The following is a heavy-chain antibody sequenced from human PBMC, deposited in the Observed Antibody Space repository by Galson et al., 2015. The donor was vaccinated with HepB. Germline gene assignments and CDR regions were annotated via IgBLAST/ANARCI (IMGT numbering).Heavy chain of an antibody. J-gene: IGHJ2*01. CDR3: ARDRVYGDYDVYWYFDL. CDR1: GYTFTNYG. Sequence: SVKVSCKASGYTFTNYGISWVRQAPGQGLEWMGWISVYNGNTNYVQKFQGRVTMTTDTSTSTAYMGLRSLRSDDTAVYYCARDRVYGDYDVYWYFDLWGRGTLVTVYS. CDR2: ISVYNGNT. D-gene: IGHD4-17*01. V-gene: IGHV1-18*01.